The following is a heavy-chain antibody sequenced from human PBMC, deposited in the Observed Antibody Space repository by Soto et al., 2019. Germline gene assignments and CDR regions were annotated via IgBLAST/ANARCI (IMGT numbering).Heavy chain of an antibody. CDR2: ISSSSSTI. Sequence: GGSLRLSCAASGFTFSSYAMSWVRQAPGKGLEWVSYISSSSSTIYYADSVKGRFTISRDNAKNSLYLQMNSLRAEDTAVYYCAREERRPTDAFDIWGQGTMVTVSS. CDR1: GFTFSSYA. D-gene: IGHD1-1*01. J-gene: IGHJ3*02. CDR3: AREERRPTDAFDI. V-gene: IGHV3-48*01.